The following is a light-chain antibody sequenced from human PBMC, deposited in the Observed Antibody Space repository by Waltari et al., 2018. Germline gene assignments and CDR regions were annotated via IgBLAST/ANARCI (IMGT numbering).Light chain of an antibody. V-gene: IGKV3-15*01. J-gene: IGKJ4*01. Sequence: EIVMTQSPGTLSVSPGEGATLSCRASQSVSSKVAWYQQRPGQAPRLLIFGASTRATGIPARCGGSESGTEFTLTISSLQSEDSGVYFCQQYTTRPLTFGGGTKVEI. CDR2: GAS. CDR1: QSVSSK. CDR3: QQYTTRPLT.